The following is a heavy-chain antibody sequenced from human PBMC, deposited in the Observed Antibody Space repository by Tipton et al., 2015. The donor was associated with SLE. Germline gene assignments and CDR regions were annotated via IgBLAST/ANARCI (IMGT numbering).Heavy chain of an antibody. D-gene: IGHD3-10*01. V-gene: IGHV3-23*01. J-gene: IGHJ4*02. CDR2: ISGSGGST. CDR3: AKDSSREGTQRGGPYFDY. CDR1: GFTFSSYA. Sequence: GSLRLSCAASGFTFSSYAMSWVRQAPGKGLEWVSAISGSGGSTYYADSVKGRFTISRDNSKNTLYLQMNSLRAEDTAVYYCAKDSSREGTQRGGPYFDYWGQGTLVTVSS.